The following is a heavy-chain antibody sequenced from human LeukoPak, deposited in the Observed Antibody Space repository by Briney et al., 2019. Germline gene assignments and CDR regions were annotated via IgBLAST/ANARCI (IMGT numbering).Heavy chain of an antibody. CDR3: ARGLVPGFLDY. CDR1: GFTFSSSW. CDR2: INSDESIT. D-gene: IGHD4-11*01. J-gene: IGHJ4*02. V-gene: IGHV3-74*01. Sequence: GGSLRFSCAASGFTFSSSWMYWVRQAPGKGLVWVSRINSDESITTYADSVKGRFTISRDNAKNTLYLQMNSLRAEDTAVYYCARGLVPGFLDYWGQGTPVTVSS.